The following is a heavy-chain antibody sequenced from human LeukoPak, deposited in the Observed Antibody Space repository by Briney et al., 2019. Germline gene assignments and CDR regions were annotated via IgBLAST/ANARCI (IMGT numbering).Heavy chain of an antibody. CDR3: IHLWFGEFI. J-gene: IGHJ3*02. V-gene: IGHV3-15*01. CDR1: GFTFSSYA. CDR2: IKSKSDGGTT. D-gene: IGHD3-10*01. Sequence: GGSLRLSCAAPGFTFSSYAMSWVRQAPGKGLEWVGRIKSKSDGGTTDYAAPVKGRFTISRNDSKNTLYLQMNSLKTEDSAVYYCIHLWFGEFIWGQGTMVSVSS.